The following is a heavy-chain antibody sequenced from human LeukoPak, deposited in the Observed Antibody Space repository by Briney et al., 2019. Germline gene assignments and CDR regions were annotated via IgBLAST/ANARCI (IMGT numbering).Heavy chain of an antibody. J-gene: IGHJ6*02. CDR2: IYHSGST. CDR1: GGSISSGGYS. V-gene: IGHV4-30-2*01. Sequence: PSQTLSLTCAVSGGSISSGGYSWSWIRQPPGKGLEWIGYIYHSGSTYYNPSLKSRVTISVDRSKNQFSLKLSSVTAADTAVYYCARDGPLGATVDYYYYYGMDVWGQGTTVTVSS. CDR3: ARDGPLGATVDYYYYYGMDV. D-gene: IGHD1-26*01.